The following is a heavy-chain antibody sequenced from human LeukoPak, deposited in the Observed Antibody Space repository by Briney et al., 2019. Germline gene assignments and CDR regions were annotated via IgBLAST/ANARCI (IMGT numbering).Heavy chain of an antibody. CDR1: GGTFSSYA. J-gene: IGHJ4*02. V-gene: IGHV1-69*01. D-gene: IGHD2-2*01. CDR2: INPIFGTA. CDR3: ASRLYCSNTRCRNFPFAY. Sequence: SVKVSCKASGGTFSSYAINWVRQAPGQGLEWMGGINPIFGTANYAQKFQDRVTITADESTSTAYMELSSLRSEDTAIYYCASRLYCSNTRCRNFPFAYWGQGTLVTVPS.